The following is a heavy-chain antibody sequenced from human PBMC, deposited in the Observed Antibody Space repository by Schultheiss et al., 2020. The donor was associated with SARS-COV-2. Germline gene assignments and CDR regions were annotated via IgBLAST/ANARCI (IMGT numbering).Heavy chain of an antibody. CDR2: IYYSGST. Sequence: SETLSLTCTVSGGSISSSSSYWVWIRQPPGKGLEWIANIYYSGSTYYNPSLKSRVTISADTSKNQFSLKLSSVTAADTAVYYCATLPLVGTSAYYFDFWGQGTLVTVAS. V-gene: IGHV4-39*01. CDR1: GGSISSSSSY. CDR3: ATLPLVGTSAYYFDF. D-gene: IGHD1-26*01. J-gene: IGHJ4*02.